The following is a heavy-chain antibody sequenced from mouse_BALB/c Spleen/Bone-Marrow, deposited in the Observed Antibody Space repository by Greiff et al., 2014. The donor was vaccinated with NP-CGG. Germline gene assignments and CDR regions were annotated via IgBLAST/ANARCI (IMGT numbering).Heavy chain of an antibody. CDR2: ISSGSSTI. Sequence: EVNLVESGGGLVQPGGSRKLSCAASGFTFSSFGMHWVRQAPEKGLEWVAYISSGSSTIYYADTAMGRFTISRDNPKNTLFLQMTSLRSEDTAMYYCARSGSSSGYFDYWGQGTTLTVSS. J-gene: IGHJ2*01. V-gene: IGHV5-17*02. CDR1: GFTFSSFG. D-gene: IGHD1-1*01. CDR3: ARSGSSSGYFDY.